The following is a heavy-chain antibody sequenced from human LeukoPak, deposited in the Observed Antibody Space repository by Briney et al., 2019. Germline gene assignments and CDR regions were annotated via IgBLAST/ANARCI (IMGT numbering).Heavy chain of an antibody. CDR2: ISYDGSKK. V-gene: IGHV3-30-3*01. J-gene: IGHJ4*02. CDR1: GFTFSSYA. D-gene: IGHD4-17*01. Sequence: GGSLRLSCAVSGFTFSSYAMHWVRQAPGKGLEWVAVISYDGSKKYYADSVEGRFTILRDNSKNTVFLQMNSLRAEDTAVYYCARDSSGDYAVDYWGQGTLVSVSS. CDR3: ARDSSGDYAVDY.